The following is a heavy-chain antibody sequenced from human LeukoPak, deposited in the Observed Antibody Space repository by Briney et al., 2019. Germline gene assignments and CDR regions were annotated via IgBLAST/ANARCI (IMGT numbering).Heavy chain of an antibody. V-gene: IGHV4-39*07. Sequence: SETLSLTCTVSGGSISSSSYYWGWIRQPPGKGLEWIGSIYYSGSTYYNPSLKSRVTIPVDTSKNQFSLKLSSVTAADTAVYYCARSPYSGSQEANWFDPWGQGTLVTVSS. D-gene: IGHD1-26*01. J-gene: IGHJ5*02. CDR1: GGSISSSSYY. CDR3: ARSPYSGSQEANWFDP. CDR2: IYYSGST.